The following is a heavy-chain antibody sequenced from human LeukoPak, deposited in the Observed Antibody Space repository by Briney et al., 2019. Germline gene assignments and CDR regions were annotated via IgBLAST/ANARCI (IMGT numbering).Heavy chain of an antibody. V-gene: IGHV4-39*01. CDR1: GGSITSSNCY. CDR3: AHFKGGSFDF. D-gene: IGHD1-26*01. Sequence: PSETLSLTCTVSGGSITSSNCYWGWIRQPPGKGLEWIGSIYYSGNTYYNPSLKSRVTISVDMSKNQFSLKLTSVTAADTAVYYCAHFKGGSFDFWGQGTMVTVSS. J-gene: IGHJ3*01. CDR2: IYYSGNT.